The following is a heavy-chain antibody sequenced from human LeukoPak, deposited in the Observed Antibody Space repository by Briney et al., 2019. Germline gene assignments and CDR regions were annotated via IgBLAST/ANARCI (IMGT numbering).Heavy chain of an antibody. V-gene: IGHV4-4*02. Sequence: SETLSLTCAVSGGSISSSNWWSWVRQPPGKGLEWIGEIYHSGSTNYNPSLKSRVTISVDKSKYQFSLKLSSVTAADTAVYYCARDAHYYGSGSYYRAFDYWGQGTLATVSS. CDR3: ARDAHYYGSGSYYRAFDY. J-gene: IGHJ4*02. CDR2: IYHSGST. CDR1: GGSISSSNW. D-gene: IGHD3-10*01.